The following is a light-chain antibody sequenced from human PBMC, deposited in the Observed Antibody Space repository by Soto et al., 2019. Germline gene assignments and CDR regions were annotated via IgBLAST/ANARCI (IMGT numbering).Light chain of an antibody. CDR2: EVR. CDR1: NRDVGSYNL. V-gene: IGLV2-14*01. Sequence: QSALTQPASVSGSPGQSITIACTGTNRDVGSYNLVSWYQQRPGEAPKLIISEVRNRPSGISYRFTGSKSGNTASLTISGLQAEDEADYYCSSFSSDTTLFVFGGGTKVTVL. CDR3: SSFSSDTTLFV. J-gene: IGLJ1*01.